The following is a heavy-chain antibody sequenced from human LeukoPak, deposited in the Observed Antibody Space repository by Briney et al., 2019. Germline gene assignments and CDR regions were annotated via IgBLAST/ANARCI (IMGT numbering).Heavy chain of an antibody. V-gene: IGHV3-7*05. J-gene: IGHJ3*01. CDR1: RFAFSTYW. CDR3: ARGRAGSTYGRGAFDV. Sequence: GGSLRLSCAASRFAFSTYWMSWVRQAPGKGLEWVANIKEDGSEKYYVDSVKGRFTIYRDNAKNSLYLQMNRLRAEDTAVYYCARGRAGSTYGRGAFDVCGQGTMVTVSS. CDR2: IKEDGSEK. D-gene: IGHD1-1*01.